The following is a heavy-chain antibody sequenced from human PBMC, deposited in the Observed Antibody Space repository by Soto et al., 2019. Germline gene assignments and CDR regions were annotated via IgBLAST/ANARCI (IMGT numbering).Heavy chain of an antibody. V-gene: IGHV1-18*01. J-gene: IGHJ4*02. Sequence: QVQLVQSGPEVNKPGASVKVSCKTSGYTFTSYGIAWVRQAPGQGLEWMGWISTSRGNTNYAQKFQGRVTMTTDTSTSTAYMELRSLRSDDTAVYYCATRSPAFDFWGQGTLVTVSS. CDR3: ATRSPAFDF. CDR1: GYTFTSYG. CDR2: ISTSRGNT.